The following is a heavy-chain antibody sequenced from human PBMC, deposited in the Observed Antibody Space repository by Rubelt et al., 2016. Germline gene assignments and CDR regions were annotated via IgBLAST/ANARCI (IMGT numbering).Heavy chain of an antibody. CDR2: ISGSGVSS. V-gene: IGHV3-23*01. J-gene: IGHJ3*02. CDR1: GFTFSSYA. CDR3: ARVREMAHKEAAFDI. D-gene: IGHD5-24*01. Sequence: EVQLLESGGGLVQPGGSLRLSCAASGFTFSSYAMSWVRQAPGKGLEWVSAISGSGVSSYYADSVKGRFTISRDNAKNTLYLQMNSLRAEDTAVYYCARVREMAHKEAAFDIWGQGTMVTVSS.